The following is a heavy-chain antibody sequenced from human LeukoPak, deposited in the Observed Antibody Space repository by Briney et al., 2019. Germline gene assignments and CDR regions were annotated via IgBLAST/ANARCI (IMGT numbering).Heavy chain of an antibody. CDR2: INDSGST. CDR1: GGAFSNYF. V-gene: IGHV4-34*01. Sequence: PSETLSLTCAVSGGAFSNYFWTWIRQPPGKGLEWIAEINDSGSTSSNSSLRSRVAISLDTSKNQFSLRLTSVTAADTAVYYCARGQYCSTTTCYSARRYFDFWGQGTLVTVSS. D-gene: IGHD2-2*01. J-gene: IGHJ4*02. CDR3: ARGQYCSTTTCYSARRYFDF.